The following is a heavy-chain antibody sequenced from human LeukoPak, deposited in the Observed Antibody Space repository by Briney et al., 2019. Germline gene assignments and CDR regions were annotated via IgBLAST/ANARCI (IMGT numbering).Heavy chain of an antibody. CDR3: ARDYYDSSGSSWFDP. V-gene: IGHV3-11*04. CDR1: GFTFSDYY. CDR2: ISSSGSTI. Sequence: SGGSLRLSCAASGFTFSDYYMSWIRQAPGKGLEWVSYISSSGSTIYYADSVKGRFTISRDNAKNSLYLQMNSLRAKDTALYYCARDYYDSSGSSWFDPWGQGTLVTVSS. J-gene: IGHJ5*02. D-gene: IGHD3-22*01.